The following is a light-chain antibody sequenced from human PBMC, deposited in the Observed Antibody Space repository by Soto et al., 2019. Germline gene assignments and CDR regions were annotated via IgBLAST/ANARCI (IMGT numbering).Light chain of an antibody. V-gene: IGKV3-11*01. CDR3: QQRDNWPWT. J-gene: IGKJ1*01. Sequence: ETVLTQSPATLSLSPGERATLSCRASQSGRSNLAWYQHKPCQAPRLLIYDASNRATGIPGRFSGSGSATDFTLTISNLEPEDSAVYYCQQRDNWPWTFGQGAKVEIK. CDR1: QSGRSN. CDR2: DAS.